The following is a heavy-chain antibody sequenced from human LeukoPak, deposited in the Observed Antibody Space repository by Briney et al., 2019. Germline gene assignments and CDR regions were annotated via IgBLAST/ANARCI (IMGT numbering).Heavy chain of an antibody. CDR2: IKQDGSEK. J-gene: IGHJ4*02. V-gene: IGHV3-7*01. Sequence: GGSLRLSCAASGFTFSTYRMSWVRQAPGKGLEWVANIKQDGSEKHYVDSVKGRFTISRDNAKNSLYLQMNSLRAEDTAVYYCAKKGYSFGWRDSYYFDYWGQGTLVTVSS. CDR3: AKKGYSFGWRDSYYFDY. D-gene: IGHD6-19*01. CDR1: GFTFSTYR.